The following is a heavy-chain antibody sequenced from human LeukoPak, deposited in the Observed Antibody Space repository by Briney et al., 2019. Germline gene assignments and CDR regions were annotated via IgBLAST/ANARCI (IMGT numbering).Heavy chain of an antibody. J-gene: IGHJ4*02. V-gene: IGHV3-23*01. CDR3: AKQLGYCSGGRCYFDY. CDR2: INPSGGST. Sequence: GGFLRLSCAASGFTFSSFAMSWVRQAPGKGLEWVSAINPSGGSTYYADSVKGRFTISRDNSKNTLYLQMNSLRAEDTAVYYCAKQLGYCSGGRCYFDYWGEGTLVSVSS. CDR1: GFTFSSFA. D-gene: IGHD2-15*01.